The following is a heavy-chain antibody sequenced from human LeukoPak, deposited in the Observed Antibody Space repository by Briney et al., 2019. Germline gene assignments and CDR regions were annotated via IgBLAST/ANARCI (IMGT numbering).Heavy chain of an antibody. Sequence: GGSLRLSCAASGFTFSSYWMSWVRQAPGKGLEWVSYISSSGSTIYYADSVKGRFTISRDNAKNSLYLQMNSLRAEDTAVYYCAREIDYVGFDYWGQGTLVTVSS. CDR1: GFTFSSYW. CDR3: AREIDYVGFDY. J-gene: IGHJ4*02. CDR2: ISSSGSTI. D-gene: IGHD4-23*01. V-gene: IGHV3-48*04.